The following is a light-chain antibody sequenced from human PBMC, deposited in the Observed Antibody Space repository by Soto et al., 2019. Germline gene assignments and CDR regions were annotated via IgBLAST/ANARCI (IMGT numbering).Light chain of an antibody. Sequence: EIVMTQSPATLSVSPGEGATLSCRASQRVSSHLAWYQQKPGQAPRLLIYGASTKATGIQARFSGSGSGKEFTLTISCLHSEDVAVYYCQQYSSWPMWTFGQGTKV. CDR3: QQYSSWPMWT. V-gene: IGKV3-15*01. CDR1: QRVSSH. CDR2: GAS. J-gene: IGKJ1*01.